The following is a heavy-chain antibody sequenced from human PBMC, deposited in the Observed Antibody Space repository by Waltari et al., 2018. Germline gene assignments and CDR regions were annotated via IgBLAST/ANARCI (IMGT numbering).Heavy chain of an antibody. J-gene: IGHJ5*02. CDR2: MYYSGTT. V-gene: IGHV4-39*01. Sequence: QLLLQESGQGLVTPSETLSLTCTVSGGSINRSSYYWGWVRQSPGKGPEWLGSMYYSGTTYYNPTLESRLTISGDTSKNQFSLRLSSVTAADTAVYYCARHWKRNGYRFDPWGQGTRVTVSS. CDR3: ARHWKRNGYRFDP. D-gene: IGHD5-12*01. CDR1: GGSINRSSYY.